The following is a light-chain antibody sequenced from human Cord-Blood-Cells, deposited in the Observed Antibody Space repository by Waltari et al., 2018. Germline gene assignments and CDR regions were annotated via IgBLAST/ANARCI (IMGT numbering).Light chain of an antibody. J-gene: IGLJ1*01. Sequence: QSALTQPASVSGSPGQSITIPCTGTSSDVVGYNYVSWYQQHPGKAPKLMLYEVSNRPSGVANRFSGSKSGNTASLTISGLQAENEADYYCSSYTSSSTYVFGTGTKVTVL. CDR1: SSDVVGYNY. V-gene: IGLV2-14*01. CDR3: SSYTSSSTYV. CDR2: EVS.